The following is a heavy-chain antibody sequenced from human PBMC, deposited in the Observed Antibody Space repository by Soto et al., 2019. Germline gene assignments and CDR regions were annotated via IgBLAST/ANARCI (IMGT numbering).Heavy chain of an antibody. CDR2: ISYDGSNK. V-gene: IGHV3-30*18. J-gene: IGHJ4*02. CDR1: GFTFSSYG. Sequence: GGSLRLSCAASGFTFSSYGMHWVRQAPGKGLEWVAVISYDGSNKYYADSVKGRFTISRDNSKNTLYLQMNSLRAEDTAVYYCAKDMYSSDTPGYYFDYWGQGTLVTVSS. D-gene: IGHD6-19*01. CDR3: AKDMYSSDTPGYYFDY.